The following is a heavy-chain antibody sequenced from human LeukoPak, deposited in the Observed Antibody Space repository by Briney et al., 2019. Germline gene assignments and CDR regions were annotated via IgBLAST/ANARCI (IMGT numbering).Heavy chain of an antibody. V-gene: IGHV4-61*02. D-gene: IGHD6-6*01. CDR1: GGSISSGSYY. CDR3: ARNIAARRADWYFDL. CDR2: IYTSGST. Sequence: SQTLSLTCTVSGGSISSGSYYWSWIRQPAGKVLEWIGRIYTSGSTNYNPSLKSRVTISVDTSKNQFSLKLSSVTAADTAVYYCARNIAARRADWYFDLWGRGTLVTVSS. J-gene: IGHJ2*01.